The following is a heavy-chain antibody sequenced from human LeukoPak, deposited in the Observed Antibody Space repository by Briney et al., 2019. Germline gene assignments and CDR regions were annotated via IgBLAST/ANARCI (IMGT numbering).Heavy chain of an antibody. D-gene: IGHD6-25*01. J-gene: IGHJ4*02. CDR2: IYYSGST. CDR3: ARNARRRVYYFDY. CDR1: GGSISSGGYY. Sequence: PQTLSLTCTVSGGSISSGGYYWSWIRQHPGKGLEWIGYIYYSGSTYYNPSLKSRVTISVDTSKNQFSLKLSSVTAADTAVYYCARNARRRVYYFDYGGQGTLVTVSS. V-gene: IGHV4-31*03.